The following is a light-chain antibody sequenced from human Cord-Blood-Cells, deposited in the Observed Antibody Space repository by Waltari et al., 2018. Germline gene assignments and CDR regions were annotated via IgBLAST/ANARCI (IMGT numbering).Light chain of an antibody. Sequence: QSVLTQPPSASGTPGQRVTISCSGSSSNIGRNYVYWYQQLPGTAPKLLIYRNNQRPSGAPVLFSGSRSGPSASLAICGLRSEDEADYYCAAWDDRLSGWVFGGGTKLTVL. CDR2: RNN. V-gene: IGLV1-47*01. CDR3: AAWDDRLSGWV. CDR1: SSNIGRNY. J-gene: IGLJ3*02.